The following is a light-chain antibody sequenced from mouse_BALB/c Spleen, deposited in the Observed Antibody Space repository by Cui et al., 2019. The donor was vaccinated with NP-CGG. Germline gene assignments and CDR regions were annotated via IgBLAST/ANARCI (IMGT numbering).Light chain of an antibody. V-gene: IGLV1*01. CDR1: TGAVTTRNY. CDR2: GTN. CDR3: ALWYSNHWV. J-gene: IGLJ1*01. Sequence: QAVVTQESALTTSPGETVTLTCRSSTGAVTTRNYANWVQEKPDHLFTGLIGGTNNRAPGVPARSSGSLIGDKAALTITGAQTEDETIYFCALWYSNHWVFGGGTKLTVL.